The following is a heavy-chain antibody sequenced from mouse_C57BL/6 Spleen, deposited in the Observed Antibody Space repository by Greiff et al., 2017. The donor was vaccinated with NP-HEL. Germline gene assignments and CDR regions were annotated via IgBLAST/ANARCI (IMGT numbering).Heavy chain of an antibody. CDR1: GYTFTDYN. CDR2: INPNNGGT. CDR3: ARYGNSDYFDY. J-gene: IGHJ2*01. V-gene: IGHV1-18*01. Sequence: EVQLQQSGPELVKPGASVKIPCKASGYTFTDYNMDWVKQSHGKSLEWIGDINPNNGGTIYNQKFKGKATLTVDKSSSTAYMELRSLTSEDTAVYYWARYGNSDYFDYWGQGTTLTVSS. D-gene: IGHD2-1*01.